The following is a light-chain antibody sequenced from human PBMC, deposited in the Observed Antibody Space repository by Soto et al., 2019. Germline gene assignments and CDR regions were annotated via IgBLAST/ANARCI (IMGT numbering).Light chain of an antibody. CDR3: QQSYSSPGI. J-gene: IGKJ4*01. CDR1: QSISSY. CDR2: AAS. Sequence: DIQMTQAPSSLSASVGDRVTITCRASQSISSYLNWYQQTLGKAPKLLIYAASNLQTAVPSRFSGSGSGTDFTLTIRSVQPEDFGTYYCQQSYSSPGIFGGGPKVEIK. V-gene: IGKV1-39*01.